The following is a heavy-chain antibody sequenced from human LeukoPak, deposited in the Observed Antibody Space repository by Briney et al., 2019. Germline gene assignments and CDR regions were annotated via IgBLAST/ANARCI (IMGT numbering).Heavy chain of an antibody. V-gene: IGHV3-30*02. CDR1: GFTFSSYG. CDR3: AKDDQQLGGIDY. D-gene: IGHD6-13*01. Sequence: GGSLRLSCAASGFTFSSYGMHWVRQAPGKGLEWVAFIRYDGSNEYYADSVKGRFSISRDNSKNTLYLQMNSLRGEDTAVYYCAKDDQQLGGIDYWGQGTLVTVSS. J-gene: IGHJ4*02. CDR2: IRYDGSNE.